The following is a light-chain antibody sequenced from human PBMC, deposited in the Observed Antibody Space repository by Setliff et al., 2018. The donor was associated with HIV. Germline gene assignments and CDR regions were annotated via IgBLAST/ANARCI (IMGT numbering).Light chain of an antibody. Sequence: QSALTQPASVSGSPGQSITISCTETSSDVGGYNYVSWYQQHPGKAPKVIIYQVSNRPSGISDRFSGSKSGNTASLTISGLQAEDEADYYCNSYASTSSFVFGTGTKVTVL. CDR1: SSDVGGYNY. J-gene: IGLJ1*01. CDR2: QVS. V-gene: IGLV2-14*01. CDR3: NSYASTSSFV.